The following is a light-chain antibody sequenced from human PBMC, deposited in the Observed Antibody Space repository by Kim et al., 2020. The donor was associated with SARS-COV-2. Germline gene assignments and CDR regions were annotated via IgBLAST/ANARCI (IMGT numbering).Light chain of an antibody. V-gene: IGLV6-57*03. CDR1: SGSIGSAY. CDR2: EDD. J-gene: IGLJ2*01. Sequence: GETLTISCTRSSGSIGSAYVQWFQQRPGSAPTTVIYEDDRRPSGVPDRFSGSIDVSSNSASLTISGLKTEDAADYYCQSYDTTSVIFGGGTQLTVL. CDR3: QSYDTTSVI.